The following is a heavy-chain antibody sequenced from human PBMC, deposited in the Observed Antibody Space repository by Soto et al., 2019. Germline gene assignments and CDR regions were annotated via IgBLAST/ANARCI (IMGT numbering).Heavy chain of an antibody. V-gene: IGHV4-30-4*01. D-gene: IGHD3-16*01. Sequence: PSETLSLTCTVSGDSISSADYYWSWIRQPPGKGLEWIGYIYYSGSTYYNPSLKSRVTISVDTSKNQFSLKLSSVTAADTAVYYCARLGAQEIDPWGQGTLVTVSS. CDR2: IYYSGST. J-gene: IGHJ5*02. CDR3: ARLGAQEIDP. CDR1: GDSISSADYY.